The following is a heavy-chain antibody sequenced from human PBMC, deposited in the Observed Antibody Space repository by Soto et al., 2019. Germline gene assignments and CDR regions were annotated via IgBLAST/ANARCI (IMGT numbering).Heavy chain of an antibody. V-gene: IGHV3-21*01. CDR3: ARGAPGRDGYNLDFQH. CDR2: ISSSSSFR. Sequence: GSLRLSCAASGFTFSTYAMNWARQAPGRGLEWVSSISSSSSFRYYADSVKGRFTISRDNAKNSLYLQMNSLRAQDTAVYYCARGAPGRDGYNLDFQHWGQGTLVTVSS. CDR1: GFTFSTYA. J-gene: IGHJ1*01. D-gene: IGHD5-12*01.